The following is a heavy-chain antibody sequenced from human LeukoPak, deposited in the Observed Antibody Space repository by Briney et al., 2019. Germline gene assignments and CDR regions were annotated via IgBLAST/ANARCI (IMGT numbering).Heavy chain of an antibody. CDR3: ARDGNYYDSSGPADY. CDR1: GFTFSTYD. CDR2: ISGNGGST. D-gene: IGHD3-22*01. V-gene: IGHV3-23*01. Sequence: GGSLRLSCAASGFTFSTYDMSWVRQAPGKGLEWVSVISGNGGSTHYADSVKGRFTISRDNSKNTLYLQMNSLRAEDTAVYYCARDGNYYDSSGPADYWGQGTLVTVSS. J-gene: IGHJ4*02.